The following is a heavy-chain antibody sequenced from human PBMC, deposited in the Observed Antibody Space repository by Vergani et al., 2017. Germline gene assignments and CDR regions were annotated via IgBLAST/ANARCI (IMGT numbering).Heavy chain of an antibody. D-gene: IGHD1-26*01. Sequence: QVQLVESGGGVVQPGRSLRLSCAASGFTFSSYGMHWVRQAPGKGLEWVAVIWYDGSNKYYADSVKGRFTISRDNSKNTLYLRMNSLGVEDTAVYYCARDSGRSSWDGERKDYGERKYYYYHGMDVWGQGTTVSVSS. V-gene: IGHV3-33*01. CDR1: GFTFSSYG. CDR3: ARDSGRSSWDGERKDYGERKYYYYHGMDV. CDR2: IWYDGSNK. J-gene: IGHJ6*02.